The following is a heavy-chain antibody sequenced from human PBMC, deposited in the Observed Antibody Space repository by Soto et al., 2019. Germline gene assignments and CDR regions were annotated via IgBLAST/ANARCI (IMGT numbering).Heavy chain of an antibody. J-gene: IGHJ5*02. CDR1: GYTFTSYG. CDR3: ARERDYDILTGYYPPRGWFDP. CDR2: ISAYNGNT. D-gene: IGHD3-9*01. Sequence: ASVKVSCKASGYTFTSYGISWVRQAPGQGLEWMGWISAYNGNTNYAQKLQGRVTMTTDKSTSTAYMELRSLRSDDTAVYYCARERDYDILTGYYPPRGWFDPWGQGTLVTVSS. V-gene: IGHV1-18*01.